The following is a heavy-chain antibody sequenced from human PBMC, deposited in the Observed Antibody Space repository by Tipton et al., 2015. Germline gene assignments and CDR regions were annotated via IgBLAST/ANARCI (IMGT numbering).Heavy chain of an antibody. V-gene: IGHV4-38-2*01. CDR1: GYSISRGYY. CDR3: ARSRYTVTPDS. CDR2: FFHSGNT. Sequence: TLSLTCDVSGYSISRGYYWSWIRQPPGKGLECIGSFFHSGNTFHNPSLRSRVIISGHTSKNQLSLPVPSGPAADTAVYYWARSRYTVTPDSWGQGPLVSVSS. D-gene: IGHD4-17*01. J-gene: IGHJ4*02.